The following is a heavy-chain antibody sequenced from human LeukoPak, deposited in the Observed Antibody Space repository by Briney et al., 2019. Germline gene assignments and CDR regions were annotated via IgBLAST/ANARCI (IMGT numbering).Heavy chain of an antibody. CDR2: MYYTGNT. CDR3: ARTYDYIWGSFRSHSFDS. D-gene: IGHD3-16*02. V-gene: IGHV4-59*08. J-gene: IGHJ4*02. CDR1: GGSITSYY. Sequence: SSETLSLTCTVSGGSITSYYWSWIRHPPGKGPEWIGYMYYTGNTNYNPSLKSRVTISVDTSKNQFSLKLSSVTAADTGVYYCARTYDYIWGSFRSHSFDSWGQGTLVTVSS.